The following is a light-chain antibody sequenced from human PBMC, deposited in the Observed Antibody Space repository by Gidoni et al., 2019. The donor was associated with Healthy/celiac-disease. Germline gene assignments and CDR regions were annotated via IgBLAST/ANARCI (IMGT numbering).Light chain of an antibody. J-gene: IGLJ3*02. CDR2: SNN. CDR3: AAWDDSLNGLWV. Sequence: QSVLTPPPPASGPPGQRVTISSSGSSSNIGSNTVNWYQQLPGTAPKLLIYSNNQRPSGVPDRFSGSKSGTSASLAISGLQSEDEADYYCAAWDDSLNGLWVFGGGTKLTVL. V-gene: IGLV1-44*01. CDR1: SSNIGSNT.